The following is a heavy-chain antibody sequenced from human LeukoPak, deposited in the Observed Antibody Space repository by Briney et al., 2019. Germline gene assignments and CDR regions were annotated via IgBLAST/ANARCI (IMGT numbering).Heavy chain of an antibody. CDR3: ANSYSSGWYYFFDY. Sequence: PGGSLRLSCAASGFTFSRYWMHWVRQAPGKGLVWVSRINIDGSGTTYADSVKGRFTISRDNAKNTLYLQMNSLRADDTAVYYCANSYSSGWYYFFDYWGQGTLVTVPS. J-gene: IGHJ4*02. V-gene: IGHV3-74*01. CDR2: INIDGSGT. CDR1: GFTFSRYW. D-gene: IGHD6-19*01.